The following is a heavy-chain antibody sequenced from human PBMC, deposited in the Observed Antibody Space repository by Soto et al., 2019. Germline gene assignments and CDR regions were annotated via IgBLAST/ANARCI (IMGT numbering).Heavy chain of an antibody. CDR1: GGSISSSNW. D-gene: IGHD5-12*01. J-gene: IGHJ4*02. V-gene: IGHV4-4*02. CDR3: ARRRGYSGYEFHFDY. Sequence: PSETLSLTCAVSGGSISSSNWWSWVRQPPGKGLEWIGEIYHSGSTNYNPSLKSRVTISVDKSKNQFSLKLSSVTAADTAVYYCARRRGYSGYEFHFDYWGQGTLVTVSS. CDR2: IYHSGST.